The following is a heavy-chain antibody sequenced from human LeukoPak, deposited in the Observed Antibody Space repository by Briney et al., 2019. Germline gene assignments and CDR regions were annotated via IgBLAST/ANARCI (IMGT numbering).Heavy chain of an antibody. CDR3: AKGGEMANDY. Sequence: ASVKVSCKVSGYTFTSHYVHWVRQAPGQGLEWMGTINPSDGSATYAQRFQGRVTMTSDTSTATGYMELRSLRSEDTAVYYCAKGGEMANDYWGQGTLVTVSS. J-gene: IGHJ4*02. V-gene: IGHV1-46*01. CDR1: GYTFTSHY. CDR2: INPSDGSA. D-gene: IGHD5-24*01.